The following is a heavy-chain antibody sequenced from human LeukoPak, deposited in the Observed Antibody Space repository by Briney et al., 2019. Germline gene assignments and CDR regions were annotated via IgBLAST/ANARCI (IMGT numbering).Heavy chain of an antibody. D-gene: IGHD6-19*01. CDR3: VRKTAHSSGWYLF. Sequence: GGSLRLSCAASGFSFSDYGMSWVRQAPGKGLEWVAGINWSGGSTDYADSVRGRFTVSRDNARISLSLQMNNLRAEDTAVYYCVRKTAHSSGWYLFWGQGTLVTVSS. V-gene: IGHV3-20*04. J-gene: IGHJ4*02. CDR1: GFSFSDYG. CDR2: INWSGGST.